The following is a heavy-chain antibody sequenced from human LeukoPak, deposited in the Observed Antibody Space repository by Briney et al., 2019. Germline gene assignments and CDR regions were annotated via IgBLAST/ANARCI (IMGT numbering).Heavy chain of an antibody. CDR2: ISFSSTHI. CDR1: GFIFSNYG. Sequence: KTGGSLRLSCAASGFIFSNYGMSWVRQAPGKGLEWVSSISFSSTHIYYADSIQGRFTISRDNAENSLYLQMNSLRAEDTAVYYRARGHNSSSSGFYYYYMDVWGRGTTVTVSS. J-gene: IGHJ6*03. D-gene: IGHD6-6*01. V-gene: IGHV3-21*06. CDR3: ARGHNSSSSGFYYYYMDV.